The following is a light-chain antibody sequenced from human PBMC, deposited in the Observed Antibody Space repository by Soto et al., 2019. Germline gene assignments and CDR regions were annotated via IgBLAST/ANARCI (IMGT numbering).Light chain of an antibody. Sequence: SVLTQPASVSGSPGQSITISCTGTSSDVGGYNYVSWYQQHPGKAPKFMIYDVSNRPSGVSNRFSGSKSGNTASLTISGLQAEDEADYYCSSYTSSSTLVFGGGTKLTVL. CDR1: SSDVGGYNY. CDR3: SSYTSSSTLV. V-gene: IGLV2-14*01. CDR2: DVS. J-gene: IGLJ2*01.